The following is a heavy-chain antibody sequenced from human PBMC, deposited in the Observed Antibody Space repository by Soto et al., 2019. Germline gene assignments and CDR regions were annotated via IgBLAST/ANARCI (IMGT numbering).Heavy chain of an antibody. Sequence: GRALRLSCAAPGFTFSNYTMTWVRQGPGQGLEWVAAISGSGFVTYYAASVKGRFTISRDNSKNTLYLQMDSLTAADTAIYYCARNFTQRGGMDVWGQGTTVTV. V-gene: IGHV3-23*01. CDR1: GFTFSNYT. D-gene: IGHD6-25*01. CDR2: ISGSGFVT. J-gene: IGHJ6*02. CDR3: ARNFTQRGGMDV.